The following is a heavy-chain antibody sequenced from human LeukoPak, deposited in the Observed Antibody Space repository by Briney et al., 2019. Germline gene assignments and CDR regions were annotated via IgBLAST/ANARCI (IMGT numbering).Heavy chain of an antibody. CDR3: ARDLKRPDYYGSGGFDY. J-gene: IGHJ4*02. V-gene: IGHV3-30-3*01. CDR2: ISYDGSNK. D-gene: IGHD3-10*01. Sequence: GGSLRLSCAASGFTFSSYAMHWVRQAPGKGLEWVAVISYDGSNKYYADSVKGRFTISRDNSKNTLYLQMNSLRAEDTAVYYCARDLKRPDYYGSGGFDYWGQGTLVTVST. CDR1: GFTFSSYA.